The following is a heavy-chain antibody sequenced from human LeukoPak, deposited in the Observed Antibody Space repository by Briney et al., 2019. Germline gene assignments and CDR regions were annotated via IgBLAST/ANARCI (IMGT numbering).Heavy chain of an antibody. V-gene: IGHV4-30-2*01. CDR3: ARVILRYDFWSGYDPRGWFDP. CDR1: GGSISSGGYS. CDR2: IYHSGST. Sequence: ASETLSLTCAVSGGSISSGGYSWSWIRQPPGKGLEWIGYIYHSGSTYYNPSLKSRVTISVDRSKNQFSLKLSSVTAADTAVYYCARVILRYDFWSGYDPRGWFDPWGQGTLVTVSS. J-gene: IGHJ5*02. D-gene: IGHD3-3*01.